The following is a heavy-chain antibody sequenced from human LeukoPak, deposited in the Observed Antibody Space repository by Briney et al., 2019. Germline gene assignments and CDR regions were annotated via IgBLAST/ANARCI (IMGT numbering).Heavy chain of an antibody. Sequence: ASVKVSCKASGYTFTGYYMHWVRQAPGQGLEWMGRINPNSGGTNYAQKFQGRVTMTRDTSISTAYMELSRLRSDDTAVYYCVSVSGYDSSGYYYSNYWGQGTLVTVSS. CDR3: VSVSGYDSSGYYYSNY. D-gene: IGHD3-22*01. CDR2: INPNSGGT. V-gene: IGHV1-2*06. CDR1: GYTFTGYY. J-gene: IGHJ4*02.